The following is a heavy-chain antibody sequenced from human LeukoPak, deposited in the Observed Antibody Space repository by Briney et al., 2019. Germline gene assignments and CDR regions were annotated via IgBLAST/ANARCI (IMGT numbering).Heavy chain of an antibody. CDR1: GGSISSYY. CDR3: ARDLVGYGDYVKGKYYYYMDV. Sequence: PSETLSLTXTVSGGSISSYYWSWIRQPPGKGLEWIGYIYYSGSTNYNPSLTSRVTISVDTSKNQFSLKLSSVTAADTAVYYCARDLVGYGDYVKGKYYYYMDVWGKGTTVTVSS. J-gene: IGHJ6*03. CDR2: IYYSGST. V-gene: IGHV4-59*01. D-gene: IGHD4-17*01.